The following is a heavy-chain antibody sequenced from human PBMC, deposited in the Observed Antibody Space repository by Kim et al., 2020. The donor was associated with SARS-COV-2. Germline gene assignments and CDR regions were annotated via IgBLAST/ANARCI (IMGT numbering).Heavy chain of an antibody. CDR1: GFTFSSHG. CDR3: AKDLLRYFDWLPYYYYYYGMDV. V-gene: IGHV3-30*18. D-gene: IGHD3-9*01. J-gene: IGHJ6*02. Sequence: GGSLRLSCAASGFTFSSHGMHWVRQAPGKGLEWVAVISYDGSNKYYADSVKGRFTISRDNSKNTLYLQMNSLRAEDTAVYYCAKDLLRYFDWLPYYYYYYGMDVWGQGTTVTVSS. CDR2: ISYDGSNK.